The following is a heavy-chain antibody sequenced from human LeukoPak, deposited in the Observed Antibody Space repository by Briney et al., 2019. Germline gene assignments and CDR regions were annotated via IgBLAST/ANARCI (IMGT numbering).Heavy chain of an antibody. CDR3: ARGRPPHDYGTLFDY. D-gene: IGHD4-17*01. CDR2: IYYSGST. Sequence: SETLSLTCTVSGGAITSYYWSWIRQPPGKGLEWIGYIYYSGSTNYNPSLKSRVTMSVDTSKKQFSLKLSSVTAADTAVYYCARGRPPHDYGTLFDYWGQGTLVTVSS. V-gene: IGHV4-59*01. J-gene: IGHJ4*02. CDR1: GGAITSYY.